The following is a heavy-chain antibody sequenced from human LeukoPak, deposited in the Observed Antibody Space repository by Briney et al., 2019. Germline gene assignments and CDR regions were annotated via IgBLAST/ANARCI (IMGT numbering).Heavy chain of an antibody. V-gene: IGHV1-18*01. CDR3: ARGLLWFGELLNFDY. D-gene: IGHD3-10*01. Sequence: GASAKVSCKASGCTFSSYAISWVRQAPGQGLEWMGWISGYDGNAKYAQKLQGRVTMTTDTSTSTAYMELRSLRSDDTAVYYCARGLLWFGELLNFDYWGQGTLVTVSS. CDR1: GCTFSSYA. J-gene: IGHJ4*02. CDR2: ISGYDGNA.